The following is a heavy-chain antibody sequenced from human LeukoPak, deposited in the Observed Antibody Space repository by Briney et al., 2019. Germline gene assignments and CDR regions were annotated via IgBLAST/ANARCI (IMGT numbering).Heavy chain of an antibody. Sequence: PSQTLSLTCTVSGGSISSGDYYWSWIRQPPGKGLEWIGYIYYSGSTNYNPSLKSRVTISVDTSKNQFSLKLSSVTAADTAVYYCARVECSGGSCPADYWGQGTLVTVSS. CDR3: ARVECSGGSCPADY. CDR2: IYYSGST. CDR1: GGSISSGDYY. J-gene: IGHJ4*02. D-gene: IGHD2-15*01. V-gene: IGHV4-61*08.